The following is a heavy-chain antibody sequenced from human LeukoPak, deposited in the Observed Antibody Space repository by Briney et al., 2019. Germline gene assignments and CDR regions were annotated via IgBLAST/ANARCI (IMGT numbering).Heavy chain of an antibody. J-gene: IGHJ6*02. CDR1: GGTFSSYA. V-gene: IGHV1-69*04. Sequence: SVKVSCKAPGGTFSSYAISWVRQAPGQGLEWMGRIIPILGIANYAQKFQGRVTITADKSTSTAYMELSSLRSEDTAVYYCARDLRSTEYYYYYYGMDVWGQGTTVTVSS. D-gene: IGHD2-2*01. CDR2: IIPILGIA. CDR3: ARDLRSTEYYYYYYGMDV.